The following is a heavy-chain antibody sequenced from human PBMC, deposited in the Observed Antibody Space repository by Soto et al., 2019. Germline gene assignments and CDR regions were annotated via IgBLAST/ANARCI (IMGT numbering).Heavy chain of an antibody. CDR1: GYSFTSYW. CDR3: ARPRVVEGHWFDP. CDR2: IYPGDSDT. D-gene: IGHD2-21*01. V-gene: IGHV5-51*01. Sequence: PGESLKISCKGSGYSFTSYWIGCVRQMPGKGLEWMGIIYPGDSDTRYSPSFQGQVTISADKSISTAYLQWSSLKASDTAMYYCARPRVVEGHWFDPWGQGTLVTVSS. J-gene: IGHJ5*02.